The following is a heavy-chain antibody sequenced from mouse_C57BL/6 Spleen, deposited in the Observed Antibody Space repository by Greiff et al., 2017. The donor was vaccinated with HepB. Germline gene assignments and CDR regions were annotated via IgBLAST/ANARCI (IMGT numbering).Heavy chain of an antibody. CDR1: GFTFSDYY. CDR2: INYDGSST. D-gene: IGHD4-1*01. V-gene: IGHV5-16*01. Sequence: EVNLVESEGGLVQPGSSMKLSCTASGFTFSDYYMAWVRQVPEKGLEWVANINYDGSSTYYLDSLKSRFIISRDNAKNILYLQMSSLKSEDTATYYCARYNWDWYFDVWGTGTTVTVSS. CDR3: ARYNWDWYFDV. J-gene: IGHJ1*03.